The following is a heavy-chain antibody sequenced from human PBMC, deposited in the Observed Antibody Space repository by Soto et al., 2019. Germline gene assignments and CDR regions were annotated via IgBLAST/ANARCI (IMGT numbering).Heavy chain of an antibody. CDR3: AATISTWGYFDY. CDR1: GFTFTSSA. Sequence: QMQLVQSGPEVKKPGTSVKVSCQASGFTFTSSAMQWVRQARGQRLEWIGWIVVGSGNTNYAQKFKERVTITRDMSTSTAYMELSSLRSEDTAVYYCAATISTWGYFDYWGQGTLVTVSS. V-gene: IGHV1-58*02. CDR2: IVVGSGNT. J-gene: IGHJ4*02. D-gene: IGHD3-3*01.